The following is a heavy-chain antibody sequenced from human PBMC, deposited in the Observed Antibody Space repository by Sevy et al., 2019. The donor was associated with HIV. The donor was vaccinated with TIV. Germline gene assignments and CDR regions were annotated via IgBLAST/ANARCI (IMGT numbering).Heavy chain of an antibody. CDR1: GFTFSDYY. Sequence: GGSLRLSCAASGFTFSDYYMSWIRQAPGKGLEWVSYISSSGSTIYYAASVKGRFTISRDNAKNSLYLQMNSLRAEDTAVYYCAKEVAAAAGNYWGQGTLVTVSS. CDR2: ISSSGSTI. V-gene: IGHV3-11*01. D-gene: IGHD6-13*01. J-gene: IGHJ4*02. CDR3: AKEVAAAAGNY.